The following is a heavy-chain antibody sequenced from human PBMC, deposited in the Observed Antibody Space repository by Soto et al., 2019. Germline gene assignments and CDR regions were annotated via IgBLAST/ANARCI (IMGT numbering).Heavy chain of an antibody. Sequence: SETLSLTFTDSGGPISSYYWSWIRQPPGMLLEWIGYIYYSGSTNYNPSLKSRVTISVDTSKNQFSLKLSSVTAADTAVYYCARVLPNWVRGVLGLGWFDPWGQGTLVTVS. V-gene: IGHV4-59*01. CDR2: IYYSGST. J-gene: IGHJ5*02. CDR3: ARVLPNWVRGVLGLGWFDP. D-gene: IGHD3-10*01. CDR1: GGPISSYY.